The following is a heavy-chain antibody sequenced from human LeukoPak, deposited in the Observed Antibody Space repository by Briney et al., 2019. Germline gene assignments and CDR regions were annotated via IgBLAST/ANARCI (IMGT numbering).Heavy chain of an antibody. CDR3: ASGVGKRWLQFNAFDI. J-gene: IGHJ3*02. D-gene: IGHD5-24*01. V-gene: IGHV4-59*08. Sequence: PSETLSLTCTVSGGSISSYYWSWIRQPPGKGLEWIRYIYYSGSTNYNPSLKSRVTISVDTSKNQFSLKLSSVAAADTAVYYCASGVGKRWLQFNAFDIWGQGTMVTVSS. CDR1: GGSISSYY. CDR2: IYYSGST.